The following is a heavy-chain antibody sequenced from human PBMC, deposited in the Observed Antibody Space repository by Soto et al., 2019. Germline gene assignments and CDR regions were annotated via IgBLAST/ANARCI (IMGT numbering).Heavy chain of an antibody. D-gene: IGHD2-2*01. CDR2: IYHSGST. CDR1: GGSISSTNW. V-gene: IGHV4-4*02. CDR3: ATLHPRIGLAVLHMPT. J-gene: IGHJ4*02. Sequence: QVQLQESGPGLVKPSGTLSLTCAVSGGSISSTNWWSWVRQSPGKGLEWIGEIYHSGSTNYTPSHRRRLNRSVYKSNNQAAQKLRTVTAADKAMYYCATLHPRIGLAVLHMPTWGQGTLVTVTS.